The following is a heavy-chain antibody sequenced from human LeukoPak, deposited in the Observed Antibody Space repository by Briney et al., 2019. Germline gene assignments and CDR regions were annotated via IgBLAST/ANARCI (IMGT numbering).Heavy chain of an antibody. CDR1: GFTFSGYW. Sequence: GGSLRLSCAASGFTFSGYWMNWVRQAPGKGLAWVSVIRSDGSITTYADSVKGRFTISRDTAKNTLYLQMNSLRAEDTAVYYCARDGRSGNFDKWGQGTLVSVSS. D-gene: IGHD1-26*01. J-gene: IGHJ4*02. CDR2: IRSDGSIT. V-gene: IGHV3-74*01. CDR3: ARDGRSGNFDK.